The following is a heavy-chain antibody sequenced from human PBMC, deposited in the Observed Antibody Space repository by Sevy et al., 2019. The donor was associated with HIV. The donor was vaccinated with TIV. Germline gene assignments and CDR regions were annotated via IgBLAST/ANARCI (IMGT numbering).Heavy chain of an antibody. CDR3: ARDWTYYATSSGYRYYGMDV. CDR2: IWYDGINK. V-gene: IGHV3-33*01. D-gene: IGHD3-9*01. CDR1: GFNFSHYG. Sequence: GGSLRLSCVTSGFNFSHYGIHWVRQSPGKGMEWVAIIWYDGINKFYADSMKGRFTISRDNSKNTLYLQMNSLRAEDTAVYYCARDWTYYATSSGYRYYGMDVWGPGTTVTVS. J-gene: IGHJ6*02.